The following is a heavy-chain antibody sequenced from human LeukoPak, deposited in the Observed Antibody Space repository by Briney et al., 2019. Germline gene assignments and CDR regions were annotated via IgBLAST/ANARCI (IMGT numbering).Heavy chain of an antibody. D-gene: IGHD2-2*01. CDR3: ARVGVVVPAAKSDYYYYMDV. J-gene: IGHJ6*03. V-gene: IGHV4-34*01. Sequence: SETLSLTCAVYGGSFSGYYWSWIRQPPGKGLEWIGEINHSGNTNYNPSLKSRVTISVDTSKNQFSLKLSSVTAADTAVYYCARVGVVVPAAKSDYYYYMDVWGKGTTVTISS. CDR2: INHSGNT. CDR1: GGSFSGYY.